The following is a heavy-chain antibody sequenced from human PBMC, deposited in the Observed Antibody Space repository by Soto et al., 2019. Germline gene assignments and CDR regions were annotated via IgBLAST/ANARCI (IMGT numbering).Heavy chain of an antibody. V-gene: IGHV4-34*01. CDR3: ARGQEGVVATH. CDR2: VKDGGHT. CDR1: VGSLGGNN. J-gene: IGHJ4*01. Sequence: QVQLHQWGPGLLKPSETLSLKCFFTVGSLGGNNWSWILHPPGKGLEWIGEVKDGGHTNYSPSLRGRVTISSDTSNNQFSLRLNSVTAADTGVYYCARGQEGVVATHWDHGSLVTVSS. D-gene: IGHD5-12*01.